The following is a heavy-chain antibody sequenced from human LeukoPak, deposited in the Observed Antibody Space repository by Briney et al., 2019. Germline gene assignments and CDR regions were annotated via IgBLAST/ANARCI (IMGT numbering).Heavy chain of an antibody. CDR2: ISYDGSNK. D-gene: IGHD1-26*01. J-gene: IGHJ4*02. CDR1: GFTFSSYG. CDR3: AEGQWELLH. V-gene: IGHV3-30*18. Sequence: QPGRSLRLSCAASGFTFSSYGMHWVRQAPGKGLEWVAVISYDGSNKYYADSVKGRFTISRDNSKNTLYLQMNSLRAEDTAVYYCAEGQWELLHWGQGTLVTVSS.